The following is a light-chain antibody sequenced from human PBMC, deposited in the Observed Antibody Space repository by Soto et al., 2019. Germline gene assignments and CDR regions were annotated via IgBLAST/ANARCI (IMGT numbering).Light chain of an antibody. V-gene: IGKV3-15*01. Sequence: EIVMTQSPATLSVSPGERATLSCRPSHSVSSNLAWYQQKPGQAPRLLIYGASTRATAIPARFSGSGAATEFTLTISSLQSEDSAVYYCHQYNNWPRTFGGGTKVEIK. CDR2: GAS. CDR3: HQYNNWPRT. J-gene: IGKJ4*01. CDR1: HSVSSN.